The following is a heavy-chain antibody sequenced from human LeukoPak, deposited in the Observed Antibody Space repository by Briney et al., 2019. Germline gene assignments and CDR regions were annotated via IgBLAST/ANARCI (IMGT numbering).Heavy chain of an antibody. CDR1: GFTFSNYA. D-gene: IGHD6-19*01. V-gene: IGHV3-23*01. CDR3: AKPAISSRGWYYDY. Sequence: SGGSLRLSCAASGFTFSNYAMSWVRQAPGKGLEWVSAINNSGGSTYYADSVKGRFTISIDNSKNTLYLQMNSLRAEDTAVYYCAKPAISSRGWYYDYWGQGTLVTVSS. J-gene: IGHJ4*02. CDR2: INNSGGST.